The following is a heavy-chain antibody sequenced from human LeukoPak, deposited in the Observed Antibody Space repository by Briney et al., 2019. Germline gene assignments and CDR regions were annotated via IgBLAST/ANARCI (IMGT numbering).Heavy chain of an antibody. CDR2: VFNSERT. D-gene: IGHD5-18*01. Sequence: SETLSLTFRVSGVSINSHYWSWIRQPPGKGLEWIGYVFNSERTKDNPSLKSRATLSADTSKNQLSLRLTSVTAADTAVYYCATIKRGSIFGYFDFWGQGIPVTVSS. CDR3: ATIKRGSIFGYFDF. J-gene: IGHJ4*02. CDR1: GVSINSHY. V-gene: IGHV4-59*11.